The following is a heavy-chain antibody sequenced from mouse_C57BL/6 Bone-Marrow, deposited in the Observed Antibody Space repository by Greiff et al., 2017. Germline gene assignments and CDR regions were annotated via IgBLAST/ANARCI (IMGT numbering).Heavy chain of an antibody. CDR2: IYPSDSET. CDR1: GYTFTSYW. CDR3: ARLGYCNLYDFDY. J-gene: IGHJ2*01. Sequence: QVQLQQPGAELVRPGSSVKLSCKASGYTFTSYWMDWVKQRPGQGLEWIGNIYPSDSETHYNQKFKDKATLTVDKSSSTAYMQLSSLTSEDSAVYYCARLGYCNLYDFDYWGQGTTLTVSS. V-gene: IGHV1-61*01. D-gene: IGHD2-1*01.